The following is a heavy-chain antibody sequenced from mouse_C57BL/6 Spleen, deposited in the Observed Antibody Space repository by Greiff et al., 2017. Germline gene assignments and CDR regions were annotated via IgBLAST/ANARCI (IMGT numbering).Heavy chain of an antibody. J-gene: IGHJ4*01. V-gene: IGHV1-82*01. D-gene: IGHD2-5*01. Sequence: VQLKESGPELVKPGASVKISCKASGYAFSSSWMNWVKQRPGKGLEWIGRIYPGDGDTNYNGKFKGKATLTADKSSSTAYMQLSSLTSEDSAVYFCARGDYSNYDYAMDYWGQGTSVTVSS. CDR3: ARGDYSNYDYAMDY. CDR2: IYPGDGDT. CDR1: GYAFSSSW.